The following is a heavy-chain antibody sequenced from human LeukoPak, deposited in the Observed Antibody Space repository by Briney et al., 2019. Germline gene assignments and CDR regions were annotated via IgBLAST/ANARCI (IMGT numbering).Heavy chain of an antibody. V-gene: IGHV4-59*12. CDR3: ARDRWYDASGSYRTENSFDS. J-gene: IGHJ4*02. CDR2: MYYSGTT. CDR1: GSSMNLYS. Sequence: PSETLSLTCSVSGSSMNLYSWNWIRQSPGKGLEWIAYMYYSGTTNYNPSLENRAAISLDLSRHQFSLRLNSVTAADTAVYFCARDRWYDASGSYRTENSFDSWGQGTLVTVSS. D-gene: IGHD3-3*01.